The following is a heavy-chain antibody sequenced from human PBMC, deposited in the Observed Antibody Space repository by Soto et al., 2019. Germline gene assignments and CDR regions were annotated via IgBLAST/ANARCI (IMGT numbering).Heavy chain of an antibody. D-gene: IGHD5-12*01. CDR2: INPSGGST. Sequence: ASVKVSCKASGYTFTSYYMHWVRQAPGQGLEWMGIINPSGGSTSYAQKFQGRVTMTRDTSTSTVYMELSSLRSEDTAVYYCARDYVDVDIVATILLGYWGQGTLVTVSS. J-gene: IGHJ4*02. CDR1: GYTFTSYY. V-gene: IGHV1-46*01. CDR3: ARDYVDVDIVATILLGY.